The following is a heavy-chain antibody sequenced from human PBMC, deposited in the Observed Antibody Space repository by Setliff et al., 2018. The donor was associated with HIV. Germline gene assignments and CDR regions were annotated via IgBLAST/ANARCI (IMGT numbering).Heavy chain of an antibody. Sequence: SETLSLTCAVSGYSISSGYYWGWIRQPPGKGLECIGSIFHSGSTYYSPSLKSRVTISVDTSKDQFSLQLNSVTAADTAVYYCVRYCSGGTCYDIDYWGQGTVVTVPQ. CDR1: GYSISSGYY. CDR2: IFHSGST. D-gene: IGHD2-15*01. J-gene: IGHJ4*02. V-gene: IGHV4-38-2*01. CDR3: VRYCSGGTCYDIDY.